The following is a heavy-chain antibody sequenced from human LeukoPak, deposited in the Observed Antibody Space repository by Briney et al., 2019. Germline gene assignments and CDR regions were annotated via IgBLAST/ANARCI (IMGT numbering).Heavy chain of an antibody. V-gene: IGHV3-21*01. CDR1: GFTFSSYS. J-gene: IGHJ4*02. Sequence: GGSLRLSCAASGFTFSSYSMNWVRRAPGKGLEWVSSISSSSYIYYADSVKGRFTISRDNAKNSLYLQMNSLRAEDTAVYYCARYDSSGYRVYYFDYWGQGTLVTVSS. D-gene: IGHD3-22*01. CDR2: ISSSSYI. CDR3: ARYDSSGYRVYYFDY.